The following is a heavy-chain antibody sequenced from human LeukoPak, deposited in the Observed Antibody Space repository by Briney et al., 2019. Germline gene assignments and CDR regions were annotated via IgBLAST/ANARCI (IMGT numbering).Heavy chain of an antibody. J-gene: IGHJ6*02. CDR1: ARSISSDY. CDR2: SYYTGTT. CDR3: ASILDGMDV. Sequence: SETLSLTCILAARSISSDYWSWIRQPPGKGLEWIGYSYYTGTTNYNPSLKNRVTISADTSKNQFSLKLNSVTAADTAVYYCASILDGMDVWGQGTTVSVSS. V-gene: IGHV4-59*08.